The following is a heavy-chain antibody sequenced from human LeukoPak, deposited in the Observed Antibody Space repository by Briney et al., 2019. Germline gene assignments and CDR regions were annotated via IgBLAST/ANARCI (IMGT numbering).Heavy chain of an antibody. J-gene: IGHJ3*02. CDR3: AKDILYSNTTPKVNDAFDI. CDR2: ISYDGSNK. Sequence: PGRSLRLSCGASGFTFSSYAMHWVRQAPGKGLEWVALISYDGSNKYYADSVKGRFTISRDNSKNTLFLQMNSLRAEDTAVYYCAKDILYSNTTPKVNDAFDIWGQGTMVTVSS. CDR1: GFTFSSYA. D-gene: IGHD2-8*01. V-gene: IGHV3-30-3*01.